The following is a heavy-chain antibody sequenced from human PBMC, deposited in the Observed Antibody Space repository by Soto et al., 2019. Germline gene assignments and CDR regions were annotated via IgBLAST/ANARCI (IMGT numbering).Heavy chain of an antibody. V-gene: IGHV3-23*01. J-gene: IGHJ3*02. CDR1: GFTFSRYA. Sequence: GGSLRLSCAASGFTFSRYAMSWVRQAPGKGLEWVSGTSYSGGSTYYEDSVKDRFTVSRDNSKNTLSLQMNSLRAEDTAAYYCAKVPPGEMGTVFQAFDIWGQGTMVTVSS. CDR3: AKVPPGEMGTVFQAFDI. CDR2: TSYSGGST. D-gene: IGHD1-1*01.